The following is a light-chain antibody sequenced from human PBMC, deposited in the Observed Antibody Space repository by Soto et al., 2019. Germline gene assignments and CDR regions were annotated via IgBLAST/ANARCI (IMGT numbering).Light chain of an antibody. V-gene: IGKV3-20*01. CDR3: HQYGSSPTT. CDR1: QSVSNDF. J-gene: IGKJ1*01. CDR2: GAS. Sequence: EIVLTRSPGILSLSPVGVGAVSFMASQSVSNDFLAWYQQKPGQAPRLLIFGASTRAAGFPDRFSGSGSGTDFSLTISRLEPEDFAVYYCHQYGSSPTTLGQGTKVDIK.